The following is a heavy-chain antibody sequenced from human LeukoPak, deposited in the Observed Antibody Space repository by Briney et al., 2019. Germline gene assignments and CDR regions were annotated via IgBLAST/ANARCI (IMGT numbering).Heavy chain of an antibody. Sequence: SVKVSCKASGGTFSSYANSWVRQAPGQGLEWMGGIIPIFGTANYAQKFQGRVTITADESTSTAYMELSSLRSEDTAVYYCASPRASRTYYYDSSGYYPYYFDYWGQGTLVTVSS. D-gene: IGHD3-22*01. V-gene: IGHV1-69*13. J-gene: IGHJ4*02. CDR2: IIPIFGTA. CDR1: GGTFSSYA. CDR3: ASPRASRTYYYDSSGYYPYYFDY.